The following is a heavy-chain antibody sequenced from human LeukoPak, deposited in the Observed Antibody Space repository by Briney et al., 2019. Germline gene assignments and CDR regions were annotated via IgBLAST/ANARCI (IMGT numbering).Heavy chain of an antibody. V-gene: IGHV3-23*01. CDR1: GFIFSSYA. CDR2: ISGSGGST. D-gene: IGHD6-19*01. J-gene: IGHJ4*02. Sequence: PGGSLRLSCAASGFIFSSYAMSWVRQAPGKGLEWVLGISGSGGSTYYADSVKGRFTISRDNPKNTLYLQMNSLRAEDTAVYYCAKKRVAVAGTHYFDYWGQGTLVTVSS. CDR3: AKKRVAVAGTHYFDY.